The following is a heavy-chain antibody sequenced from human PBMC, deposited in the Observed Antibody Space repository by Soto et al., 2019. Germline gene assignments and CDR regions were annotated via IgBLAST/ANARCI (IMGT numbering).Heavy chain of an antibody. CDR2: INPNSGGT. Sequence: ASVKVSCKASGYTFTGYYMHWVRQAPGQGLEWMGWINPNSGGTNYAQKFQGWVTMTRDTSISTAYMELSRLRSDDTAVYYCARARNYDILTGYYKSNWFYPWGQGTLVTVSS. J-gene: IGHJ5*02. V-gene: IGHV1-2*04. CDR1: GYTFTGYY. D-gene: IGHD3-9*01. CDR3: ARARNYDILTGYYKSNWFYP.